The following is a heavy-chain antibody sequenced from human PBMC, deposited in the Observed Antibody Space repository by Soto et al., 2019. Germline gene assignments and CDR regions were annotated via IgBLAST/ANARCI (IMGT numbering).Heavy chain of an antibody. Sequence: SETLSLTCTVSGGSISSYYWSWIRQPPGKGLEWIGYIYYSGSTNYNPSLKSRVTISVDTSKNRFSLKLSSVTAADTAVYYCARDGPYSSSSLRWFDPWGQGTLVTVSS. D-gene: IGHD6-6*01. CDR3: ARDGPYSSSSLRWFDP. CDR1: GGSISSYY. V-gene: IGHV4-59*01. J-gene: IGHJ5*02. CDR2: IYYSGST.